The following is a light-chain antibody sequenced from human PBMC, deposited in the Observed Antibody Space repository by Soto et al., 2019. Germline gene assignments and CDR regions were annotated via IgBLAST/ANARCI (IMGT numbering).Light chain of an antibody. CDR1: SSNIGSNT. Sequence: QSVLTQPPSASGTPGQRVTISCSGSSSNIGSNTVNWYQQLPGTAPKPLIYRNNQRPSGVPDRFSGSKSGTSASLAISGRQSEDEADYYCAAWDDSLNGVVFGGGTQLTVL. CDR3: AAWDDSLNGVV. J-gene: IGLJ2*01. CDR2: RNN. V-gene: IGLV1-44*01.